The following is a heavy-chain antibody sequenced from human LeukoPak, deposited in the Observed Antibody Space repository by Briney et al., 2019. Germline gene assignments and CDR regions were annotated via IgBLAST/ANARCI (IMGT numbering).Heavy chain of an antibody. J-gene: IGHJ4*02. V-gene: IGHV3-23*01. D-gene: IGHD4-17*01. Sequence: GGSLRLSFAASGFTFSSYAMSWVRQAPGKGLEWVSATSGSGGSTYYADSVKGRFTISRDNSKNTLYVQMDRLRAEDTAVYYCVLTTVTTSIEFWGQGTLVTVSS. CDR2: TSGSGGST. CDR3: VLTTVTTSIEF. CDR1: GFTFSSYA.